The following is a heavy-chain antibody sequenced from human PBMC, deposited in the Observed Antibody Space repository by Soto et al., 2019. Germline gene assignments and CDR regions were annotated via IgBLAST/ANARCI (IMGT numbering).Heavy chain of an antibody. D-gene: IGHD1-1*01. CDR2: MYPDSGNT. Sequence: QVQLVQSGAEVKKPGASVKVSCKASGYTFATYDINWVRQAAGQGLEWLGWMYPDSGNTGYAQKFQGRVTMTRNTSTSTAYMELSSLRSEDTAVYYCARSLEESVPSYHFYMDVWGKGTTVTVSS. CDR3: ARSLEESVPSYHFYMDV. V-gene: IGHV1-8*01. CDR1: GYTFATYD. J-gene: IGHJ6*03.